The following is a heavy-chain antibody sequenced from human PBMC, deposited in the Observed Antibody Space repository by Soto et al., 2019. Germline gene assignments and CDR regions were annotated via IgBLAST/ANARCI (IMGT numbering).Heavy chain of an antibody. CDR1: GGSISSGGYS. Sequence: PSETLSLTCAVSGGSISSGGYSWSWIRQPPGKGLEWIGYIYHSGSTYYNPSLKSRVTISVDRSKNQFSLKLSSVTAADTAVYYCARGVRTRSIVLVPAAKGLYFDYWGQGTLVTVSS. V-gene: IGHV4-30-2*01. D-gene: IGHD2-2*01. CDR3: ARGVRTRSIVLVPAAKGLYFDY. CDR2: IYHSGST. J-gene: IGHJ4*02.